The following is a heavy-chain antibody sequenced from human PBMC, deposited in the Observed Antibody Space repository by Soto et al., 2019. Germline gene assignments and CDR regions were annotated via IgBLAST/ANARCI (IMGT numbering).Heavy chain of an antibody. V-gene: IGHV1-2*02. J-gene: IGHJ6*02. CDR2: INPNSGGT. CDR1: GYTFSGYY. D-gene: IGHD2-2*02. CDR3: ARSLTEGYCTITGCYTRPLYGMDV. Sequence: EPSVKVSCKASGYTFSGYYIHWLRQAHGQGLEWMGWINPNSGGTNYAQKFQGRVTVTRDTPTSTAYMELSRLTSDDTAVYYCARSLTEGYCTITGCYTRPLYGMDVWGQGTTVTVSS.